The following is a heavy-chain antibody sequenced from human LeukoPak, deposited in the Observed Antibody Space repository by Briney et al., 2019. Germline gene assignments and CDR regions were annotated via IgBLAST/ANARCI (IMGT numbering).Heavy chain of an antibody. J-gene: IGHJ4*02. CDR3: ARVGPGSSGSYYRTS. V-gene: IGHV3-11*04. CDR1: GFPFSDYH. Sequence: PGGSLRLSCVGAGFPFSDYHMSWVRQAPGKGLEWVSYITSGGGCKYYADSVKGRFSISRDDSKNSVFLQMNSLRVEDTAVYYCARVGPGSSGSYYRTSWGQGTLVTVSS. D-gene: IGHD3-22*01. CDR2: ITSGGGCK.